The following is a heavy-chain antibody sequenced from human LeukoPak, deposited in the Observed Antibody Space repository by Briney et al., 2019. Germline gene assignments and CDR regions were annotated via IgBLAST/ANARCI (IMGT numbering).Heavy chain of an antibody. CDR3: APTVAGSMS. CDR2: ISDSGGST. D-gene: IGHD6-19*01. Sequence: GGSLRLSCAASGFTFSSYAMSWVRQAPGRGLEWVSAISDSGGSTYYADSVKGRYTISRDNSKNTLYLQMNSLRAEDTAVYYCAPTVAGSMSWGQGTLVTVSS. CDR1: GFTFSSYA. J-gene: IGHJ4*02. V-gene: IGHV3-23*01.